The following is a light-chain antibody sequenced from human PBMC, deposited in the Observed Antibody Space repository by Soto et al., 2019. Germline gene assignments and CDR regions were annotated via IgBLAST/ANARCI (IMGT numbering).Light chain of an antibody. CDR1: QSVSSN. CDR2: GAS. Sequence: EIVMTQSQATLSVSPGERATLSCRASQSVSSNLAWYQQKPGQAPRLLIYGASARATGIPARFSGSGSGTEFTLTISSLQSEDFAVYYCQHYNNWPPITFGQGTRLEIK. J-gene: IGKJ5*01. V-gene: IGKV3D-15*01. CDR3: QHYNNWPPIT.